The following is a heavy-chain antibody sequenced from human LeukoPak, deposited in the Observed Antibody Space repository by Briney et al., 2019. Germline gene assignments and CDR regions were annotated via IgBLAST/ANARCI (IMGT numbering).Heavy chain of an antibody. V-gene: IGHV4-61*02. CDR2: IYTSGST. D-gene: IGHD5-12*01. CDR3: ARDHQSGYDYFDY. J-gene: IGHJ4*02. Sequence: SETLSLTCTVSGGSISSGSYYWSWIRQPAGKGLEWIGRIYTSGSTNYNPSLRSQVTISVDTSKNQFSLKLSSVTAADTAVYYCARDHQSGYDYFDYWGQGTLVTVSS. CDR1: GGSISSGSYY.